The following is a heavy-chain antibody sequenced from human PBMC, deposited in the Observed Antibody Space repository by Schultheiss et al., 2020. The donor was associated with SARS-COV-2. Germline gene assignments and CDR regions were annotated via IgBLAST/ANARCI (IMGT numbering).Heavy chain of an antibody. D-gene: IGHD2-15*01. CDR3: ARLARYCSGGSCYSVVGY. J-gene: IGHJ4*02. CDR2: IYYSGST. Sequence: GSLRLSCTVSGGSISSYYWSWIRQPPGKGLEWIGYIYYSGSTYYNPSLKSRVTISVDTSKNQFSLKLSSVTAADTAVYYCARLARYCSGGSCYSVVGYWGQGTLVTVSS. V-gene: IGHV4-59*06. CDR1: GGSISSYY.